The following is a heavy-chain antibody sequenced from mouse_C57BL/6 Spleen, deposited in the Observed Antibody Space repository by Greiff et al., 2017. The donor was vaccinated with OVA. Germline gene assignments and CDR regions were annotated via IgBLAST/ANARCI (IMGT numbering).Heavy chain of an antibody. Sequence: VQLQQSGAELVRPGASVKLSCKASGYTFPDYYLNWVKQRPGQGLEWIARIYTGSGNTYSNEQFKGKATLTAEESSSTAYMQLSSLTSEDSAVYFCARSYTTVYAMDYWGQGTSVTVSS. CDR1: GYTFPDYY. CDR2: IYTGSGNT. J-gene: IGHJ4*01. V-gene: IGHV1-76*01. D-gene: IGHD1-1*01. CDR3: ARSYTTVYAMDY.